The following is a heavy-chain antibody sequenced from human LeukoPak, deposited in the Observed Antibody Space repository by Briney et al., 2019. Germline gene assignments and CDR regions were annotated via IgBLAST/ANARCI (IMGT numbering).Heavy chain of an antibody. D-gene: IGHD2-15*01. CDR2: MNPNSGNT. Sequence: ASVKVSCKASGYTFTSYDINWVRQATGQGLEWMGWMNPNSGNTGYAQKFQGRVTMTRNTSISTAYMELSSLRSEDTAVYYCARRPRALGGPKRGGGDYWGQGTLVTVSS. CDR3: ARRPRALGGPKRGGGDY. J-gene: IGHJ4*02. V-gene: IGHV1-8*01. CDR1: GYTFTSYD.